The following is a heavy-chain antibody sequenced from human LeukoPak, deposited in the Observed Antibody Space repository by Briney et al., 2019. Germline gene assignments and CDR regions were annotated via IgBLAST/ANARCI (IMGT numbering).Heavy chain of an antibody. D-gene: IGHD3-22*01. Sequence: GGSLRLSCAASGFTFSSYGMHWVRQAPGKGLEWVAVIWYDGSNKYYADSVKGRFTISRDNSKNTLYPQMNSLGAEDTAVYYCARDRGSGYYMSNDYWGQGTLVTVSS. CDR3: ARDRGSGYYMSNDY. J-gene: IGHJ4*02. CDR2: IWYDGSNK. CDR1: GFTFSSYG. V-gene: IGHV3-33*01.